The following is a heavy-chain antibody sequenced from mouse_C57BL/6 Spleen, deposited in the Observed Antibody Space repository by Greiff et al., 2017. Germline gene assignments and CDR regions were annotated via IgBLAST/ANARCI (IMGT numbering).Heavy chain of an antibody. CDR2: ISSGGDYI. CDR3: TRITTVVAPWYFDV. CDR1: GFTFSSYA. V-gene: IGHV5-9-1*02. Sequence: EVNVVESGEGLVKPGGSLKLSCAASGFTFSSYAMSWVRQTPEKRLEWVAYISSGGDYIYYADTVKGRFTISRDNSRNTLYLQMSSLKSEDTAMYYCTRITTVVAPWYFDVWGTGTTVTVSS. J-gene: IGHJ1*03. D-gene: IGHD1-1*01.